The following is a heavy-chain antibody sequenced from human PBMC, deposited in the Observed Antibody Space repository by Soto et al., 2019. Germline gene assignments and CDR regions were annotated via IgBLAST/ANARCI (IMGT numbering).Heavy chain of an antibody. J-gene: IGHJ3*02. V-gene: IGHV4-34*01. CDR2: INHSGST. CDR3: ARHPGYARKGAFDI. CDR1: GGSFSGYY. D-gene: IGHD5-12*01. Sequence: QVQLQQWGAGLLKPSETLSLTCAVYGGSFSGYYWSWIRHPPGKGLVWIGEINHSGSTNYNPSLKSRVTISVDTSKNQFSLKLSSVTAADTAVYYCARHPGYARKGAFDIWGQGTMVTVSS.